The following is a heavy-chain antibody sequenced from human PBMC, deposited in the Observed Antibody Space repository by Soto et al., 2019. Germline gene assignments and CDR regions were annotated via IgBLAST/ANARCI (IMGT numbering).Heavy chain of an antibody. Sequence: PSETLSLTCAVYGGSFSGYYWTWIRQPPGTGLEWIGEINHSGSTNYNPSLKSRVTISVDTSKNQFSLKLTSVTAADTAVYYCATLGELLDRYFYYGMDVWGQGTTVTVSS. CDR2: INHSGST. CDR3: ATLGELLDRYFYYGMDV. J-gene: IGHJ6*02. V-gene: IGHV4-34*01. D-gene: IGHD3-10*01. CDR1: GGSFSGYY.